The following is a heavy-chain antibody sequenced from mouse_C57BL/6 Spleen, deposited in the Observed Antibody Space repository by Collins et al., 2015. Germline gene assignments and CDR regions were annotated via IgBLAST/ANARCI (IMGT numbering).Heavy chain of an antibody. CDR3: ARAAVLLAMDY. D-gene: IGHD1-1*01. J-gene: IGHJ4*01. V-gene: IGHV1-69*01. CDR1: GYTFTSYW. Sequence: QVQLQQPGAELVMPGASVKLSCKASGYTFTSYWMHWVKQRPGQGLEWIGEIDPSDSYTNYNQKFKGKSTLTVDKSSSTAYMQLSSLTSEDSAVYYCARAAVLLAMDYWGQGTSVTVSS. CDR2: IDPSDSYT.